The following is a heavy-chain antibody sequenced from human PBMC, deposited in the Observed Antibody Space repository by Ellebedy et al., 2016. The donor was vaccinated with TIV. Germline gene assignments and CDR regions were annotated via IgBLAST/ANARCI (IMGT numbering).Heavy chain of an antibody. CDR2: ISYDGSNK. D-gene: IGHD3-9*01. CDR3: AREYDILDY. CDR1: GFTFSSYA. V-gene: IGHV3-30-3*01. Sequence: GESLKISCAASGFTFSSYAMHWVRQAPGKGLEWVAVISYDGSNKYYADSVKGRFTISRDNSKNTLYLQMNSLRAEDTAVYYCAREYDILDYWGQGTLVTVSS. J-gene: IGHJ4*02.